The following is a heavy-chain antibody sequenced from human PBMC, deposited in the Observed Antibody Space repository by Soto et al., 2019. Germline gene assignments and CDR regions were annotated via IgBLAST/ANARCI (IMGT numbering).Heavy chain of an antibody. CDR3: AIVKGFGESRNNWFDP. Sequence: SETLSLTCTVSGGSISSYYWSWLRQPPGKGLEWIGYIYYGGSTNYNPSLKSRVTISVDTSKNQFSLKLSSVTAADTAVYYCAIVKGFGESRNNWFDPWGQGTLVTVSS. J-gene: IGHJ5*02. V-gene: IGHV4-59*01. CDR2: IYYGGST. D-gene: IGHD3-10*01. CDR1: GGSISSYY.